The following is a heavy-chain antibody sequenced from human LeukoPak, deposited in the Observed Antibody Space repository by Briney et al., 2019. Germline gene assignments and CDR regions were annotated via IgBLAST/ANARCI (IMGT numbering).Heavy chain of an antibody. CDR3: AQSTSMRYFFDL. J-gene: IGHJ2*01. V-gene: IGHV3-23*01. CDR1: GFNFNRYA. D-gene: IGHD2-8*01. CDR2: VSGSGGRT. Sequence: GGSLRLSCAASGFNFNRYAVAWVRQAPGKGPEWVSSVSGSGGRTFFADPVKGRFTVSRDNSVFLQMNSLRVEDTALYYCAQSTSMRYFFDLWGRGTLVTVSS.